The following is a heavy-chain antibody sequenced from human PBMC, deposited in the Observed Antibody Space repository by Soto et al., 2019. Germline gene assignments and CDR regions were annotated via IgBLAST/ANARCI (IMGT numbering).Heavy chain of an antibody. CDR1: GLTFRWFG. D-gene: IGHD3-10*01. Sequence: GGSLRLSCALSGLTFRWFGMNWVRQAPGKGLEWVARISNDGSNEYYVDSVKGRFTISRDNSKNTLYLQMDSLRAEDTAVYYCAKGEVRGIIPSYFDYWGLGTLVTVSS. CDR2: ISNDGSNE. V-gene: IGHV3-30*18. J-gene: IGHJ4*02. CDR3: AKGEVRGIIPSYFDY.